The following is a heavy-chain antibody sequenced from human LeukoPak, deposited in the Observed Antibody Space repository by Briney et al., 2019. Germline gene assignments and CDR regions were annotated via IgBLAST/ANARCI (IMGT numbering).Heavy chain of an antibody. V-gene: IGHV3-21*01. J-gene: IGHJ4*02. CDR2: ISRRSIYI. CDR3: ARDGGYSYGIPTDY. D-gene: IGHD5-18*01. CDR1: GFPFSSYS. Sequence: GGSLRLSCAASGFPFSSYSMNWVRHAPGKGLEWVLSISRRSIYIYYADSVKGRFTISRDNAKNSLYLQMNSLRAEDTAVYYCARDGGYSYGIPTDYWGQGTLVTASS.